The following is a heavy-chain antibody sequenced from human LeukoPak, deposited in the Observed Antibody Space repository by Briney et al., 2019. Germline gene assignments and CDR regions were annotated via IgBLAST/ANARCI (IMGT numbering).Heavy chain of an antibody. Sequence: SETLSLTCTVSGGSISSYYWSWIRQPPGKGLEWIGCIYYSGSTNYNPSLKSRVTISVDTSKNQFSLKLRSVTAADTAVYYCARGWITDFWSGYQPNDAFDIWGQGTMVTVSS. CDR1: GGSISSYY. D-gene: IGHD3-3*01. CDR2: IYYSGST. V-gene: IGHV4-59*01. J-gene: IGHJ3*02. CDR3: ARGWITDFWSGYQPNDAFDI.